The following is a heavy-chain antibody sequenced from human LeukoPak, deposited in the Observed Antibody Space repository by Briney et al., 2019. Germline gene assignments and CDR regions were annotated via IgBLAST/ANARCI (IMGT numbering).Heavy chain of an antibody. CDR3: ARVAYYYDSAGLYLNYFYGMDV. V-gene: IGHV1-8*01. J-gene: IGHJ6*02. CDR2: MNPSSGNT. CDR1: GYTFASYD. D-gene: IGHD3-22*01. Sequence: ASVKVSCKASGYTFASYDINWVRQATGQGLEWLGWMNPSSGNTGYAQKFQGRVTMTRDTSISTAYMELSSLRSEDTAVYYCARVAYYYDSAGLYLNYFYGMDVWGQGTTVTVSS.